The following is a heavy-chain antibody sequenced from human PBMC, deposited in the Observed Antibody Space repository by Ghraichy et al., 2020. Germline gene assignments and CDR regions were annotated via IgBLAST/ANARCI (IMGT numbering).Heavy chain of an antibody. J-gene: IGHJ4*02. Sequence: SETLSLTCTVSGGSISSSSYYWGWIRQPPGKGLEWIGSIYYSGSTYYNPSLKSRVTISVDTSKNQFSLKLSSVTAADTAVYYCARLGYCSSTSCSKLDYWGQGTLVTVSS. CDR1: GGSISSSSYY. D-gene: IGHD2-2*01. CDR3: ARLGYCSSTSCSKLDY. V-gene: IGHV4-39*01. CDR2: IYYSGST.